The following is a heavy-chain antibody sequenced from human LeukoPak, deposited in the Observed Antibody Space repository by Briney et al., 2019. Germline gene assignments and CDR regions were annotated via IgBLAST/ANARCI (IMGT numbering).Heavy chain of an antibody. Sequence: SETLPLTCTVSGGSISSYYWSWIRQPPGKGLEWIGYIYYSGSTNYNPSLKSRVTISVDTSKNQFSLKLSSVTAADTAVYYCARVGYYDRSGYHKYFQHWGQGTLVTVSS. CDR2: IYYSGST. CDR1: GGSISSYY. V-gene: IGHV4-59*01. J-gene: IGHJ1*01. CDR3: ARVGYYDRSGYHKYFQH. D-gene: IGHD3-22*01.